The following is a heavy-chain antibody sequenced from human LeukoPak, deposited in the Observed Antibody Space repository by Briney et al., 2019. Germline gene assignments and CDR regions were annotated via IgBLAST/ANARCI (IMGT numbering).Heavy chain of an antibody. D-gene: IGHD6-6*01. J-gene: IGHJ5*02. CDR3: ARESSSSSITAERNWFDP. CDR2: INHSGST. Sequence: PSETLSLTCAVYGGSFSGYYWSWIRQPPGKGLEWIGEINHSGSTNYNPSLKSRVTISVDTSKNQFSLKLSSVTAADTAVYYCARESSSSSITAERNWFDPWGQGILVTVSS. V-gene: IGHV4-34*01. CDR1: GGSFSGYY.